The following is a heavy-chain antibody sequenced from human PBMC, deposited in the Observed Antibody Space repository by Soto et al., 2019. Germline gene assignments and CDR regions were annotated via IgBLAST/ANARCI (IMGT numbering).Heavy chain of an antibody. D-gene: IGHD2-2*01. Sequence: QVQLVQSGAEVKRPGSSVRVSCKAYGSPLSSYSISWVRQATGQGLEWMGGIIPIYGSPNYAKNFQGRVTISADEDTNTAYMEVSSLRFDDTAVFYCARAGRASADSWCDSWGQGTLVTVSS. CDR2: IIPIYGSP. CDR1: GSPLSSYS. V-gene: IGHV1-69*01. CDR3: ARAGRASADSWCDS. J-gene: IGHJ5*01.